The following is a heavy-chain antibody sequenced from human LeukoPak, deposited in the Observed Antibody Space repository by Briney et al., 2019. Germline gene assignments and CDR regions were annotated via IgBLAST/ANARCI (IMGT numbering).Heavy chain of an antibody. V-gene: IGHV4-39*01. CDR3: ARHQRDVVVVPAAIRVYNWFDP. D-gene: IGHD2-2*02. CDR1: GGSISNNSYF. J-gene: IGHJ5*02. Sequence: SETLSLTCTVSGGSISNNSYFWGWIRQPPGKGLEWIGSIYYSGSAYYNPCLKSRVTISVDTSKNRFSLKLTSVTASGTAVYYCARHQRDVVVVPAAIRVYNWFDPWGQGTLVTVSS. CDR2: IYYSGSA.